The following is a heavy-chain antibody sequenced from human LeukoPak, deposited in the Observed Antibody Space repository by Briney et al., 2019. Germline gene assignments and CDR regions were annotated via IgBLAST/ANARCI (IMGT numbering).Heavy chain of an antibody. J-gene: IGHJ4*02. CDR2: IKSKTNGETT. D-gene: IGHD3-22*01. CDR3: TADLYVSTGYCHDY. V-gene: IGHV3-15*01. Sequence: GGSLRLSCAASGFTFSSYTMHWVRQAPGKGLEWVGRIKSKTNGETTDYGAPVKGRFTISRDDSKNTLYLQMNSLKTEDTAMYYCTADLYVSTGYCHDYWGQGTLVTVSS. CDR1: GFTFSSYT.